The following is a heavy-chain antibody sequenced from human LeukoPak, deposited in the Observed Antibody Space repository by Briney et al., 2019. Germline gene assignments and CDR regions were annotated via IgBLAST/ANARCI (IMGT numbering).Heavy chain of an antibody. V-gene: IGHV1-46*01. D-gene: IGHD1-1*01. J-gene: IGHJ3*02. CDR2: INPSGSGT. CDR3: AIQPSLDAFDM. Sequence: GASVKVSCTASGYTFTRYSMHWVRQAPGQGLEWMGVINPSGSGTSYAQKSQGRVTMTRDMSTNTVFMELSSLRYEDTAVYYCAIQPSLDAFDMWGQGTMVTVSS. CDR1: GYTFTRYS.